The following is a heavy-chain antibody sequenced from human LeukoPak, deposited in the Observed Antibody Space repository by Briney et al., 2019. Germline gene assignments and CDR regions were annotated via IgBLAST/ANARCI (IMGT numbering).Heavy chain of an antibody. Sequence: SETLSLTCSVSGGSISTSYYWGWIRQPPGKGLGWIGSIYYSGSTYYNPSLKSRVTISVDTSKNQFSLKLSSVTAADTAVYYCASPLGHWGQGTLVTVSS. CDR3: ASPLGH. V-gene: IGHV4-39*01. D-gene: IGHD7-27*01. CDR2: IYYSGST. CDR1: GGSISTSYY. J-gene: IGHJ4*02.